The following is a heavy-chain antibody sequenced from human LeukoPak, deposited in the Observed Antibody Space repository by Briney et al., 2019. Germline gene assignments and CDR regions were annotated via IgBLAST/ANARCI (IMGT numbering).Heavy chain of an antibody. CDR1: GFTFSSYS. CDR3: ARDAVVVPAAMLYYYYMDV. V-gene: IGHV3-21*01. D-gene: IGHD2-2*01. Sequence: GGSLRLSCAASGFTFSSYSMNWVRQAPGKGLEWVSSISSSSSYIYYADSVKGRFTISRDNAKNSLYLQMNSLRAEDTAVYYCARDAVVVPAAMLYYYYMDVWGKGTTVTVSS. J-gene: IGHJ6*03. CDR2: ISSSSSYI.